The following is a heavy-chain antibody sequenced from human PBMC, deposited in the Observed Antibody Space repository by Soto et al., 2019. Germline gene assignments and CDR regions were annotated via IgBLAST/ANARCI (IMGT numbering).Heavy chain of an antibody. D-gene: IGHD4-4*01. J-gene: IGHJ6*02. CDR3: ARISVTTPYYFYAMDV. V-gene: IGHV2-70*01. CDR2: IDWDADK. Sequence: SGPTLVNPTQTLTLTCTFSGSSLSTSGMCVSWIRQPPGKALEWLALIDWDADKYYSTSLKTRLTISRDTSKNQVVLTMTNMDPVDTATYYCARISVTTPYYFYAMDVWGPGTTVTVSS. CDR1: GSSLSTSGMC.